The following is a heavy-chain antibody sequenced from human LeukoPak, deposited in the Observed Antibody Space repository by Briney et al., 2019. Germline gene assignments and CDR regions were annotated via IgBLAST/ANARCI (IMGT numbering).Heavy chain of an antibody. CDR3: ARLGSEEAY. Sequence: GGSLRLSCAASGITSSSYWMSWARPGPGKGLEWVAKINKDASEKYYVDSVKGRFTISRDNTKNSLCLQMNSLRAEDTAVYYCARLGSEEAYWGQGTLVTVSS. CDR1: GITSSSYW. J-gene: IGHJ4*02. V-gene: IGHV3-7*01. CDR2: INKDASEK. D-gene: IGHD7-27*01.